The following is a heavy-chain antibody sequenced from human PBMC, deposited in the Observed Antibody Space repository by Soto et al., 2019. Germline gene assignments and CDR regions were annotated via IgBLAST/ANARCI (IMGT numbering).Heavy chain of an antibody. CDR2: IYYTGNT. D-gene: IGHD3-10*01. CDR1: GASISSDGYY. J-gene: IGHJ4*02. CDR3: ASGRTYYYGSGSFAFDF. Sequence: PSETLSLTCTVSGASISSDGYYWSWIRQHPGRGLECVGYIYYTGNTYYSPSLKSRLTLSLDTSKNQVSLELSSVTAADAAMYYCASGRTYYYGSGSFAFDFWGQGTTVTVSS. V-gene: IGHV4-31*03.